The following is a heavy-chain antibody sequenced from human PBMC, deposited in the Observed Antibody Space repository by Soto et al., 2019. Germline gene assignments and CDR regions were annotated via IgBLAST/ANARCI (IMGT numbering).Heavy chain of an antibody. CDR1: GGTFSSYA. D-gene: IGHD3-9*01. CDR2: IIPIFGTA. V-gene: IGHV1-69*13. Sequence: SVKVSCKASGGTFSSYAISWVRQAPGQGLEWMGGIIPIFGTANYAQKFQGRVTITADESTSTAYTELSSLRSEDTAVYYCARVGDYDILTVPWGQGTLVTVSS. J-gene: IGHJ5*02. CDR3: ARVGDYDILTVP.